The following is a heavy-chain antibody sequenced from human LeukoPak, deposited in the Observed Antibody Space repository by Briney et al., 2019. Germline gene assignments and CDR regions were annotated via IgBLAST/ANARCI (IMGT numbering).Heavy chain of an antibody. V-gene: IGHV3-30*02. D-gene: IGHD3-10*01. Sequence: GGSLRLSCAASGFTFSSYGMHWVRQAPGKGLEWVAFIRYDGSNKYYADSVKGRFTISRDNAKNSLFLQMHSLRADDTAVYYCARDPLWFGESSYFDYWGQGTLVTVSS. CDR3: ARDPLWFGESSYFDY. J-gene: IGHJ4*02. CDR2: IRYDGSNK. CDR1: GFTFSSYG.